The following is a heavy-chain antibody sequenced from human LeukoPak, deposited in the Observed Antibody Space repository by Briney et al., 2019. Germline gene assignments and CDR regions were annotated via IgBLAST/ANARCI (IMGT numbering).Heavy chain of an antibody. CDR1: GFSLSTSGMC. CDR3: ARIRSEGYFDY. Sequence: SGPALVKPTQTLTLTCTFSGFSLSTSGMCVSWIRQPPGKALEWLARIDWDDDKYYSPSLKTRLTNSKDTSKSQVVLTMTNMDPVDTATYYCARIRSEGYFDYWGQGTLVTVSS. V-gene: IGHV2-70*11. CDR2: IDWDDDK. J-gene: IGHJ4*02.